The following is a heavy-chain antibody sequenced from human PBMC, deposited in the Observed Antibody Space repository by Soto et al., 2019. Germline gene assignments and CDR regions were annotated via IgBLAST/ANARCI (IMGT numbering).Heavy chain of an antibody. V-gene: IGHV3-30*18. D-gene: IGHD6-19*01. J-gene: IGHJ6*02. CDR2: ISYDGSNK. CDR1: GFTFSSYG. CDR3: AKRGGYSSGWSLKYYYYGMDV. Sequence: GGSLRLSCAASGFTFSSYGMHWVRQAPGKGLEWVAVISYDGSNKYYADSVKGRFTISRDNSKNTLYLQMNSLRAEDTAVYYCAKRGGYSSGWSLKYYYYGMDVWGQGTTVTVSS.